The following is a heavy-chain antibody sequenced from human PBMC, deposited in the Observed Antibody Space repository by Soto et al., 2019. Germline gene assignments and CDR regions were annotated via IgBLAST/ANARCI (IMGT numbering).Heavy chain of an antibody. CDR1: GFTFSSYS. J-gene: IGHJ5*02. CDR2: ISSSSSYI. V-gene: IGHV3-21*01. CDR3: ARAGRVAALTNWFDP. D-gene: IGHD6-25*01. Sequence: GGSLRLSCAASGFTFSSYSMNWVRQAPGKGLEWVSSISSSSSYIYYADSVKGRFTISRDNAKNSLYLQMNSLRAEDTAVYYCARAGRVAALTNWFDPWGQGTLVTVSS.